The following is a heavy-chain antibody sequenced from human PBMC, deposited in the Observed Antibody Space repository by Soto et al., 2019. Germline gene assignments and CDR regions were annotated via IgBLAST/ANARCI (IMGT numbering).Heavy chain of an antibody. CDR3: ARVGGCSSTSCSAYYYYGMDV. V-gene: IGHV1-69*01. D-gene: IGHD2-2*01. Sequence: QVQLVQSGAEVKKPGSSVKVSCMASGGTFSSYAISWVRQAPGQGLEWMGGIIPIFGTANYAQKFQGRVTITADESTSTAYMELSSLRSEDTAVYYCARVGGCSSTSCSAYYYYGMDVWGQGTTVTVSS. CDR1: GGTFSSYA. CDR2: IIPIFGTA. J-gene: IGHJ6*02.